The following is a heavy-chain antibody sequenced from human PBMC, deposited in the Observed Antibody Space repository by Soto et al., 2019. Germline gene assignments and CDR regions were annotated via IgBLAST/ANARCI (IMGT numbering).Heavy chain of an antibody. V-gene: IGHV4-59*01. D-gene: IGHD5-18*01. CDR3: ARAQNGGYSYGSHHDYYYYYGMDV. CDR1: GGCISSYY. J-gene: IGHJ6*02. Sequence: SETLSLTCTFAGGCISSYYWSWIRQPPGKGLEWIGYIYYSGSTNYNPSLKSRVTISVDTSKNQFSLKLRSVTAADTAVYYCARAQNGGYSYGSHHDYYYYYGMDVWGQGTTVTVSS. CDR2: IYYSGST.